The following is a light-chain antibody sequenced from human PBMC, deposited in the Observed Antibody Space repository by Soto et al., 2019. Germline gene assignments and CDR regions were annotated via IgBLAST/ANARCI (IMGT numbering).Light chain of an antibody. J-gene: IGKJ5*01. CDR3: QQSYRAVT. CDR2: DAS. V-gene: IGKV1-33*01. CDR1: QDISNY. Sequence: DIQMTQSPSSLSASVGDRVTITCQASQDISNYLNWYQQKPGKAPKLLIYDASNLETGVPSRFSGSGSGTDFTLTISSLQPEDFATYYCQQSYRAVTFGQGTRLEIK.